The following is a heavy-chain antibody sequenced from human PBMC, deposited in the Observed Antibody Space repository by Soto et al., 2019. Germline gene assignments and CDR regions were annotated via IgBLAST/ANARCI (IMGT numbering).Heavy chain of an antibody. CDR1: GYTFTSYY. CDR3: ARDEKWELLQSYYYYYGMDV. V-gene: IGHV1-46*01. CDR2: INPSGGST. J-gene: IGHJ6*02. Sequence: ASVKVSCKASGYTFTSYYMHWVRQAPGQGLEWMGIINPSGGSTSYAQKFQGRVTMTRDTSTSTVYMELSSLRSEDTAVYYRARDEKWELLQSYYYYYGMDVWGQGTTVTVSS. D-gene: IGHD1-26*01.